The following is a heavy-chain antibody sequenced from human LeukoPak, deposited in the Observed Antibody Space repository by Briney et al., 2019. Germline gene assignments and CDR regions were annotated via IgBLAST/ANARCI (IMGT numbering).Heavy chain of an antibody. V-gene: IGHV4-31*03. CDR1: GGSISSGGYY. CDR3: ARVTHDILTGYYDY. J-gene: IGHJ4*02. D-gene: IGHD3-9*01. CDR2: IYYSGST. Sequence: SETLSLTCTVSGGSISSGGYYWSWIRQHPGKGLEWIGYIYYSGSTYYNPSLKSRVTISVDTSKNQFSLKLSSVTAADTAVYYCARVTHDILTGYYDYWGQGTLVTVSS.